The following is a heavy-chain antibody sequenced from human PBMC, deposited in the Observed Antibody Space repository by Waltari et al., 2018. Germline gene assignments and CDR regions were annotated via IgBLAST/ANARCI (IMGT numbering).Heavy chain of an antibody. CDR2: INPVVGSQ. J-gene: IGHJ6*02. D-gene: IGHD2-21*01. V-gene: IGHV1-46*01. CDR1: EYTFTISY. Sequence: QVQLVQSGAEVKKPGASVKISCKPSEYTFTISYINWVRQAPGQGLEWMGIINPVVGSQIYAQKYQGRVTMTRDTSTSTVYMELSSLRSDDTAVYYCALDTGALWMDVWGQGTTVTVSS. CDR3: ALDTGALWMDV.